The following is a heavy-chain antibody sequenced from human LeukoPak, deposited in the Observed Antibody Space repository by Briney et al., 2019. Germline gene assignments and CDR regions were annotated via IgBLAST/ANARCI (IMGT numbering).Heavy chain of an antibody. CDR2: IYYNGNT. Sequence: PSETLSLTCTVSGGSISRYYWSWIRQPPGKGLEWIGYIYYNGNTNYNPSLKSRVTISVDTSKNQFSLKLSSVTAADTAVYYCARDQGTVAGLGHWFDPWGQGTLVTVSS. D-gene: IGHD6-19*01. CDR1: GGSISRYY. CDR3: ARDQGTVAGLGHWFDP. J-gene: IGHJ5*02. V-gene: IGHV4-59*01.